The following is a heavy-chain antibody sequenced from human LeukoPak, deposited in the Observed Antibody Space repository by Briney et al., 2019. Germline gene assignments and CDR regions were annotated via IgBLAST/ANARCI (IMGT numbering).Heavy chain of an antibody. D-gene: IGHD3-10*01. CDR2: ISSSGSNI. V-gene: IGHV3-48*03. CDR3: ARDVFGARGVITYFDY. J-gene: IGHJ4*02. Sequence: GGSLRLSCAASGFTFSSYEMNWVRQAPGKGLEWVSYISSSGSNIKYADSVKGRFTISRDNAKNSLYLQMNSLRAEDTAVYFCARDVFGARGVITYFDYWGQGTLVTVSS. CDR1: GFTFSSYE.